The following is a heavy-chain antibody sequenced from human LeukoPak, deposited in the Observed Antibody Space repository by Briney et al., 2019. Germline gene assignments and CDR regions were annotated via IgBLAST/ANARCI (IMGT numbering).Heavy chain of an antibody. Sequence: SETLSLTCAVYGGSFSGYYWSWIRQPPGKGLEWIGEINHSGSTNYNPSLKSRVTISVDTSKNQFSLKLSSVTAADTAVYYCARDPEKAGAFDIWGQGTMVTVSS. D-gene: IGHD6-19*01. V-gene: IGHV4-34*01. J-gene: IGHJ3*02. CDR1: GGSFSGYY. CDR2: INHSGST. CDR3: ARDPEKAGAFDI.